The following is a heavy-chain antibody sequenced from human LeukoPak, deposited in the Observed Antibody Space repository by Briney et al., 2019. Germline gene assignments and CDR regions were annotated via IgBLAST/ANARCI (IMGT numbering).Heavy chain of an antibody. V-gene: IGHV4-39*07. D-gene: IGHD3-22*01. CDR2: INHSGST. J-gene: IGHJ4*02. CDR3: ARAALYFDSSAYSYYFDY. CDR1: GGSISSSSYY. Sequence: SETLSLTCTVSGGSISSSSYYWSWIRQPPGKGLEWIGEINHSGSTNYNPSLKSRVTISVDTSKNQFSLRLSSVTAADTAVYFCARAALYFDSSAYSYYFDYWDQGTLVTVSS.